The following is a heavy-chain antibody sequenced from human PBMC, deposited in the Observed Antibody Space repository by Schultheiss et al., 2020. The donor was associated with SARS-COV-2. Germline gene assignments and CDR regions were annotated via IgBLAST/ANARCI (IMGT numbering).Heavy chain of an antibody. CDR1: GGSISSGGYY. CDR2: IYYSGST. Sequence: SETLSLTCTVSGGSISSGGYYWSWIRQHPGKGLEWIGYIYYSGSTYYNPSLKSRVTISVDTSKNQFSLKLSSVTAADTAVYYCAKRRSSSWYGGNWFDPWGQGTLVTVSS. D-gene: IGHD6-13*01. V-gene: IGHV4-31*03. CDR3: AKRRSSSWYGGNWFDP. J-gene: IGHJ5*02.